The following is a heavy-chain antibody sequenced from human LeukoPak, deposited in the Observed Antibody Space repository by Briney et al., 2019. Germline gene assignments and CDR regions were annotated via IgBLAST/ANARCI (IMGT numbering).Heavy chain of an antibody. Sequence: PGGSLRLSCAASGFTFTTYAMTWVRQAPGKGLELVSSINGADTGTNYADSVKGRFTISRDNSKNTLYLQMSSLRAEDTAVYYCAKGLYYYYASGSYTLDFWGQGTQVTVSS. CDR1: GFTFTTYA. V-gene: IGHV3-23*01. CDR2: INGADTGT. D-gene: IGHD3-10*01. CDR3: AKGLYYYYASGSYTLDF. J-gene: IGHJ4*02.